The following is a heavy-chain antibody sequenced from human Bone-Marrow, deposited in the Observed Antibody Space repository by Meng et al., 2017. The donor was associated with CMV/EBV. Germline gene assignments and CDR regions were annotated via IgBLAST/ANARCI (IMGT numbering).Heavy chain of an antibody. Sequence: GESLKISCAASGFTFRDSAMHWVRQAPGKGLEWIGHIRGNSKNYATAYAASVKGRFTISRDESQETAYLQMNSLRTEDTALYYCTRSTEYSIIAWFDPCGQGTLVTVSS. D-gene: IGHD6-6*01. J-gene: IGHJ5*02. V-gene: IGHV3-73*01. CDR2: IRGNSKNYAT. CDR1: GFTFRDSA. CDR3: TRSTEYSIIAWFDP.